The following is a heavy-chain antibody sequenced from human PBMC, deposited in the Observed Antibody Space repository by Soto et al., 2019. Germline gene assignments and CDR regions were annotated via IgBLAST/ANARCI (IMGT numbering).Heavy chain of an antibody. J-gene: IGHJ4*02. CDR3: AHRRWGSGRKDYFDY. CDR1: EFSITTAGVG. Sequence: QITLKESGPPLVKPTQTLTLTCTFSEFSITTAGVGVGWIRQPPGQALEWLALIFWDGDKRYSPSLKSRLTISKDTANQVVLTMTNMDPMDTGTYYCAHRRWGSGRKDYFDYWGQGTLVTVSS. D-gene: IGHD3-10*01. CDR2: IFWDGDK. V-gene: IGHV2-5*02.